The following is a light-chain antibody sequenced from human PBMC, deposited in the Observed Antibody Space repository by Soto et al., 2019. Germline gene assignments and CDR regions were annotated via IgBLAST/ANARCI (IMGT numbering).Light chain of an antibody. CDR2: EAS. CDR3: QQYDNVPVT. J-gene: IGKJ4*01. V-gene: IGKV1-33*01. CDR1: QDITND. Sequence: DIQMTQSPSSLSASVGDRVTITCQASQDITNDLNWYQQKPWKAPKVLIYEASNLETGVTSRFSGSGSGTDFTFTSSSLQPEDIATYFFQQYDNVPVTFGGGTKVQIK.